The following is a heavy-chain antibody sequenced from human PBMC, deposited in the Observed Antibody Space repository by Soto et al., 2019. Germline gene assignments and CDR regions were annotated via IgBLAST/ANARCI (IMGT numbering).Heavy chain of an antibody. CDR3: TSPTMVRGVISTDH. J-gene: IGHJ4*02. CDR2: FYYSGST. CDR1: GGSISSYY. Sequence: SETLSLTCTVSGGSISSYYWSWIRQPPEKGLEWIGYFYYSGSTNYNPSLKSRVTISVDTSKNQFSLKLSSVTAADTAVYYCTSPTMVRGVISTDHWGQGTRVTVPS. D-gene: IGHD3-10*01. V-gene: IGHV4-59*01.